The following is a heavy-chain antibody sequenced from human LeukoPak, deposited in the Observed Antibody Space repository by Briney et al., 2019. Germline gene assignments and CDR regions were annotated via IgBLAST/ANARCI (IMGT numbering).Heavy chain of an antibody. V-gene: IGHV4-59*01. D-gene: IGHD1-26*01. CDR1: GVSISSYY. Sequence: PSEPLSLPCTVSGVSISSYYWSWIRQPPGKCLEWIGYIYYSGSPTYNPSLKSRVNISVDTSKNQFYLKLSSVTAADTAVYYCAREVRYSGSYPDAFDIWGQGTMVTVSS. CDR2: IYYSGSP. J-gene: IGHJ3*02. CDR3: AREVRYSGSYPDAFDI.